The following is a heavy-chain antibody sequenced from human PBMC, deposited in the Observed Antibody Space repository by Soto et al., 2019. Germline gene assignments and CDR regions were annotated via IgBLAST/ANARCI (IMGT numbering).Heavy chain of an antibody. J-gene: IGHJ6*02. CDR1: GGSITSSY. Sequence: WETLSLTCTVSGGSITSSYWSWIRRPPGKGLEWIAYIYDTGISGYTPSASYNPSLKSRVTMSVDTSKSQFSLKLTSVTAADTAVYYCARGEDAFFYYGLDVWGQGITVTVSS. V-gene: IGHV4-59*01. CDR2: IYDTGISGYTPSA. CDR3: ARGEDAFFYYGLDV.